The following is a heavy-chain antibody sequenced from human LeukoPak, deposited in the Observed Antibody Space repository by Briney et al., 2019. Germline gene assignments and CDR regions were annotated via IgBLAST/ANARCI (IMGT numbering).Heavy chain of an antibody. J-gene: IGHJ5*02. CDR3: ARDLVGSTTGWFDP. V-gene: IGHV1-69*04. CDR1: GGTFSRHA. D-gene: IGHD1-26*01. Sequence: ASVNVSCKASGGTFSRHALSWVRQAPGQGLEWMGRIVPILGVTNFAQKFQGRVAITADTSTSTAYMELSSLRSEDTAVYYCARDLVGSTTGWFDPWGQGTLVTVSS. CDR2: IVPILGVT.